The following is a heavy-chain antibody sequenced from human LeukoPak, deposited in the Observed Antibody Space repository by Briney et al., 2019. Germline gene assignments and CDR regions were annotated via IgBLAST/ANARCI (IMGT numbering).Heavy chain of an antibody. CDR3: ARDTPLIAEAKYYYYYGMDV. Sequence: ASVKVSCKASGYTFTSYDINWVRQATGQGLEWMGWMNPNSGNTGYAQKFQGRVTMTRNTSISTAYMELSSLRSEDTAVYYCARDTPLIAEAKYYYYYGMDVWGQGTTVTVSS. V-gene: IGHV1-8*01. J-gene: IGHJ6*02. CDR2: MNPNSGNT. D-gene: IGHD6-25*01. CDR1: GYTFTSYD.